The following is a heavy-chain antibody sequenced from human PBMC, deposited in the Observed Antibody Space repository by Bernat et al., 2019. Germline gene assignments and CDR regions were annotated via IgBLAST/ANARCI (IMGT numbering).Heavy chain of an antibody. D-gene: IGHD3-22*01. J-gene: IGHJ4*02. CDR3: ARDPLRRYYDSSGSRPYFDY. V-gene: IGHV3-7*01. CDR2: IKQDGSEK. Sequence: EVQLVESGGGLVQPGGSLRFSCAASGFTFSSYWMSWVRQAPGKGLEWVANIKQDGSEKYYEDSVKGRFTISRDNAKNSLYLQMNSLRAEDTAVYYCARDPLRRYYDSSGSRPYFDYWGQGTLVTVSS. CDR1: GFTFSSYW.